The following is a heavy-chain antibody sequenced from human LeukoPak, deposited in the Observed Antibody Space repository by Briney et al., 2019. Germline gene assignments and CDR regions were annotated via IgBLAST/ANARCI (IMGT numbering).Heavy chain of an antibody. J-gene: IGHJ4*02. Sequence: GGSLRLFCAASGFTVSSNYMSWVRQAPGKGLEWGSVIYSAGSTYYADSVKGRFTTSRDNAKNSLYLQMNSLRAEDTAVYYCARVSPNTVTTLQYFDYWGQGTLVTVSS. CDR3: ARVSPNTVTTLQYFDY. CDR2: IYSAGST. D-gene: IGHD4-17*01. V-gene: IGHV3-53*01. CDR1: GFTVSSNY.